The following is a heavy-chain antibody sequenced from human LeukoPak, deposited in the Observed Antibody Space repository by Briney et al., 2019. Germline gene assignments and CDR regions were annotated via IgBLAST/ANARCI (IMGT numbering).Heavy chain of an antibody. V-gene: IGHV3-30*18. CDR3: AKRMGPSIAASDLDY. Sequence: PGRSLRLSCAGSGFTFSSFTVHWVRQAPGKGLEWVAVISYDGSDKYYADSVKGRFTISRDNSKNTLYLQMSSLRVEDTAVYYCAKRMGPSIAASDLDYWGQGTLVTVSS. CDR2: ISYDGSDK. CDR1: GFTFSSFT. J-gene: IGHJ4*02. D-gene: IGHD2-15*01.